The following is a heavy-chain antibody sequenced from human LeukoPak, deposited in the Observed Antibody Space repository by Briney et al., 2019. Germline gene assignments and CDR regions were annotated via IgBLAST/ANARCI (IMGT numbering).Heavy chain of an antibody. V-gene: IGHV1-2*02. J-gene: IGHJ6*03. Sequence: ASVKVSCKASGYTFTGYYMHWVRQAPGQGLEWMGWINPNSGGTNYAQKFQGRVTMTRDTSISTAYMELSRLRSDDTAVYYCARDQELLWFGELLGYMDVWGKGTTVTVSS. CDR1: GYTFTGYY. D-gene: IGHD3-10*01. CDR3: ARDQELLWFGELLGYMDV. CDR2: INPNSGGT.